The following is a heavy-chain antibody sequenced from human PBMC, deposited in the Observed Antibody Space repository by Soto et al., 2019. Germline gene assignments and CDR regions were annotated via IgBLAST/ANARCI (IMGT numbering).Heavy chain of an antibody. D-gene: IGHD3-16*01. CDR1: GGSISSSSYY. Sequence: QLQLQESGPGLVKPSEALSLTCSVSGGSISSSSYYWGWIRQPPGKGLEWIGSIYYSGSTYYNPSLKCRVTISIDKSKNQFSLKLSSLTAADTAVYYCARLGGLATISYYFDFWGQGTLVTVSS. CDR2: IYYSGST. V-gene: IGHV4-39*01. CDR3: ARLGGLATISYYFDF. J-gene: IGHJ4*02.